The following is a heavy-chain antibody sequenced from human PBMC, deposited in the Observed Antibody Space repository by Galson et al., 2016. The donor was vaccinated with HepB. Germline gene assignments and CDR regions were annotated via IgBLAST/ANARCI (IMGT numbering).Heavy chain of an antibody. D-gene: IGHD2-21*02. CDR1: GCPFTTKW. Sequence: QSGAEVKKPGDSLKISCKTSGCPFTTKWIGWVRQMPGKGLEWMGIIWPGDYDTAYSPSFPGRVTVSADRSITTAYLQWTSLKASDTAMYYLVTFEDILASVGDFWGQGTLVTVSS. J-gene: IGHJ4*02. CDR2: IWPGDYDT. V-gene: IGHV5-51*01. CDR3: VTFEDILASVGDF.